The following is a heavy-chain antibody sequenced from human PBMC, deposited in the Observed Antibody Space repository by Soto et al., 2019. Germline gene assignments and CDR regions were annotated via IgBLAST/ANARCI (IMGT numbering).Heavy chain of an antibody. CDR1: GGPISGHY. CDR3: ARYTGSYYSY. J-gene: IGHJ4*02. V-gene: IGHV4-59*11. CDR2: IHYTGGT. D-gene: IGHD1-26*01. Sequence: PSETLSLTCTVSGGPISGHYWSWVRQPLGKGLEWIGCIHYTGGTDYNPSLKSRVTISVDTSNNQFSLNLISVTAADTAVYYCARYTGSYYSYWGQGTLVTVSS.